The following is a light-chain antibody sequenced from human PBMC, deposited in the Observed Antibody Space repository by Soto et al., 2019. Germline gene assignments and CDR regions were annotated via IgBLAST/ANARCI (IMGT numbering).Light chain of an antibody. Sequence: QSVLTQPPSASGTPGQRVTISRSGSSSNIGSKTVNWYQQLPGTAPKVLIYSNNQRPSGVPDRFSGSKSGTSGSLAISGLQSEDEADYYCAAWDDTLNGWVFGGGTKLTVL. V-gene: IGLV1-44*01. J-gene: IGLJ3*02. CDR1: SSNIGSKT. CDR2: SNN. CDR3: AAWDDTLNGWV.